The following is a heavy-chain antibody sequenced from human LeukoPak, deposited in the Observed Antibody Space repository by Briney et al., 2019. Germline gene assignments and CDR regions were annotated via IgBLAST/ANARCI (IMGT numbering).Heavy chain of an antibody. D-gene: IGHD4-23*01. CDR2: IKQDGSEK. V-gene: IGHV3-7*01. Sequence: GGSLRLSCAASGFTFSRYWMSWVRQAPGKGLEWVANIKQDGSEKYYVDSVKGRFTISRDNAKNSLYLQMNSLRAEDTAVYYCARADYGGNSLYFDCWGQGTLVTVSS. J-gene: IGHJ4*02. CDR3: ARADYGGNSLYFDC. CDR1: GFTFSRYW.